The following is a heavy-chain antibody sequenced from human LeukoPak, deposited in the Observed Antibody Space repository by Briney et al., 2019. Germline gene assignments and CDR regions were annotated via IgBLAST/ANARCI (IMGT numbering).Heavy chain of an antibody. D-gene: IGHD6-13*01. Sequence: GGSLRLSCAASGFTLSSYSMNWVRQAPGKGLEWVSYISSSSSTIYYADSVKGRFTISRDNAKNSLCLQMNSLRAEDTAVYYCARGIAAAEYWGQGTLVTVSS. J-gene: IGHJ4*02. V-gene: IGHV3-48*01. CDR1: GFTLSSYS. CDR2: ISSSSSTI. CDR3: ARGIAAAEY.